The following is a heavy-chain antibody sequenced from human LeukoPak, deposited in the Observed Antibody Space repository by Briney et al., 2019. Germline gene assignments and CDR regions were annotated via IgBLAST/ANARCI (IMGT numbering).Heavy chain of an antibody. CDR1: GFTFSSYA. CDR3: AKDDSCGHYCLPKNFDY. V-gene: IGHV3-23*01. CDR2: ISGSGSST. D-gene: IGHD3-22*01. J-gene: IGHJ4*02. Sequence: PGGSLRLSCAASGFTFSSYAMSWVRQVPGKGLEWVSAISGSGSSTYYADSVKGWFTISRDNSKNTLYLQRNSLRAEDTAVYYCAKDDSCGHYCLPKNFDYWGQGTLVTVSS.